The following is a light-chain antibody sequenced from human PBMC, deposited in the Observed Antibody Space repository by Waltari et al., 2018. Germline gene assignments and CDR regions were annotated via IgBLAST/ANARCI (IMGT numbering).Light chain of an antibody. CDR3: SSYISSSTLEL. V-gene: IGLV2-14*03. Sequence: QSALTQPASVSGSPGQSLIISCTATSSDVGTYNYVSWYQQHPGKAPKLMIFDVSIRPSGVSNRFSGSKSGNTASLTISGLQAEDEADYYCSSYISSSTLELFGGGTSLTVL. CDR1: SSDVGTYNY. CDR2: DVS. J-gene: IGLJ2*01.